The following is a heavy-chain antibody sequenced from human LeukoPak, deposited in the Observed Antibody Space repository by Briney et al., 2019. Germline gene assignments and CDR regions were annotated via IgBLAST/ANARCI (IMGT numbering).Heavy chain of an antibody. V-gene: IGHV3-72*01. J-gene: IGHJ3*02. D-gene: IGHD2-2*01. CDR1: GFTVNSYA. Sequence: GESLKISCAASGFTVNSYALTWVRQAPGKGLEWVGRTRNKANSYTTEYAASVKGRFTISRDDSKNSLYLQMNSLKTEDTAVYYCARVRYCSSTSCRGALDIWGQGTMVTVSS. CDR3: ARVRYCSSTSCRGALDI. CDR2: TRNKANSYTT.